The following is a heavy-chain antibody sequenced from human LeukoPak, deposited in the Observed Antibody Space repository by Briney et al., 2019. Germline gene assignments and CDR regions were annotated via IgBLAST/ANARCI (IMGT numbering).Heavy chain of an antibody. CDR2: ISSSGSTI. J-gene: IGHJ4*02. D-gene: IGHD5-18*01. CDR3: ARCPYSFGFAPPDY. V-gene: IGHV3-48*03. CDR1: GFTFSSYE. Sequence: PGGSLRLSCAASGFTFSSYEMHWVRQAPGKGLEWVSYISSSGSTIYYADSVKGRFTISRDNAKNSLYLQMNSLRAEDTAVYYCARCPYSFGFAPPDYWGQGTLVTVSS.